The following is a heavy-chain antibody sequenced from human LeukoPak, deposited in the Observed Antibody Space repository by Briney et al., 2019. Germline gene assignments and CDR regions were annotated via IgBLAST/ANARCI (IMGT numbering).Heavy chain of an antibody. CDR1: GGSISSSTDY. J-gene: IGHJ4*02. CDR2: IYYSGST. D-gene: IGHD2-15*01. CDR3: ASRYCSGGSCPTDY. Sequence: SETLSLTCTVSGGSISSSTDYWGWIRQPPGKGLEWIGSIYYSGSTYYNPSLKSRVTISVDTSKNQFSLKLSSVTAADTAVYYCASRYCSGGSCPTDYWGQGPLVTVSS. V-gene: IGHV4-39*01.